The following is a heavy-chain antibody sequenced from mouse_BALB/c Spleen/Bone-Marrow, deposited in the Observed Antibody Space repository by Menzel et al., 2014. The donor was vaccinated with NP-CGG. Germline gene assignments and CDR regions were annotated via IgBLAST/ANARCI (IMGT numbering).Heavy chain of an antibody. V-gene: IGHV1S81*02. CDR3: ARKYYGSSYXWYFDV. J-gene: IGHJ1*01. CDR1: GYTFTSYW. CDR2: INPSNGRI. D-gene: IGHD1-1*01. Sequence: QVQLQQSGAELVKPGASVKLSCKASGYTFTSYWMQWVKQRPGQGLEWIGEINPSNGRINYNEKFKSKATLTADKSSSTAYMQLSSLTSEDSAVYYCARKYYGSSYXWYFDVWGAGTTVTVAS.